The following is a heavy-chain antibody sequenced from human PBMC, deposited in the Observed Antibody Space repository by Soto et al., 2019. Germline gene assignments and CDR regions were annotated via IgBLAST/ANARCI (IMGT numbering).Heavy chain of an antibody. V-gene: IGHV1-18*01. CDR3: VRQYFDFWTDFPDFDY. CDR2: ISANSGRA. Sequence: QVQLVQSWTEVKTPGASVKVSCKTSGYTFSKYDISWVPQAPGQGLEWMGLISANSGRANYAQKLQGRVTMTTDTSTSTVYMELGSLRSDDTAVYYCVRQYFDFWTDFPDFDYWGQGTLVTVSS. CDR1: GYTFSKYD. J-gene: IGHJ4*02. D-gene: IGHD3-3*01.